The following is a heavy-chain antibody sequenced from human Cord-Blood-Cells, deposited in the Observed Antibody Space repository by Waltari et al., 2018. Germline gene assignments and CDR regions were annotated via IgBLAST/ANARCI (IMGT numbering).Heavy chain of an antibody. D-gene: IGHD3-22*01. V-gene: IGHV1-69*01. CDR2: SIPICGTA. CDR3: ARGCYYYDSIGYAFDI. Sequence: QVQLVQSGAEVKKPGSSVKVSCKASGGTFSSYAISWVRQAPGQGLEWMGGSIPICGTANYAQKFQGRVTITADESTSTAYMELSSLRSEDTAVYYCARGCYYYDSIGYAFDIWGQGTMVTVSS. J-gene: IGHJ3*02. CDR1: GGTFSSYA.